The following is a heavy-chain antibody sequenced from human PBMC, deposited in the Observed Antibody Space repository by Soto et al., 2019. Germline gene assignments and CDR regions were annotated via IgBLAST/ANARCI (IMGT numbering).Heavy chain of an antibody. V-gene: IGHV3-74*01. D-gene: IGHD2-15*01. Sequence: GVSLRLSCAASGFTFSSYWMHWVRQAQGKGLVWVSRINSDGSSTSYADSVKGRFTISRDNAKNTLHLQMNSLRAEDTAVYYCARDLRSDSPTTEYFQHWGQGTLVTVS. J-gene: IGHJ1*01. CDR1: GFTFSSYW. CDR3: ARDLRSDSPTTEYFQH. CDR2: INSDGSST.